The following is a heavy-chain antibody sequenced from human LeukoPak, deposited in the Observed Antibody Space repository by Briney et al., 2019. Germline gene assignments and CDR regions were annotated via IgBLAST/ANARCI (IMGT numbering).Heavy chain of an antibody. CDR2: IKSKIDGGTA. J-gene: IGHJ2*01. CDR3: ITYPFDV. V-gene: IGHV3-15*01. CDR1: GFTFRSFA. Sequence: GGSLRLSCAASGFTFRSFALSWVRQAPGKGLEWVGRIKSKIDGGTADYAAPVKGRFTISRDESKDTLYLQMNSLKTEDTAVYYCITYPFDVWGRGTLVTVSS.